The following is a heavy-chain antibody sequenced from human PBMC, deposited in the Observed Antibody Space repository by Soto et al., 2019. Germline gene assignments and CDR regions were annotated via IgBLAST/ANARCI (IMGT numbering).Heavy chain of an antibody. CDR1: GFTVSSNY. D-gene: IGHD3-16*01. CDR3: ARAQGTVLGENGMDV. Sequence: EVQLVETGGGLIQPGGSLRLSCAASGFTVSSNYMSWVRQAPGKGLEWVSVIYSGGSTYYADSVKGRVTITRDNSKNTMYLQMNSLRAKDTAVDYCARAQGTVLGENGMDVWGQGTTVTVSS. CDR2: IYSGGST. V-gene: IGHV3-53*02. J-gene: IGHJ6*02.